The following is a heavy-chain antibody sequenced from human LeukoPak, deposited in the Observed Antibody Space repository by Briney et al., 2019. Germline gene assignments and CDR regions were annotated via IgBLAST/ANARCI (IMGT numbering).Heavy chain of an antibody. Sequence: SETLSLTCTVSGGSISSYYWSWIRQPPGKGLEWIGYIYYSGSTNYNPSLKSRVTISVDTSKNQFSLNLRSVTAADTAIYYCARHGRMVIMSKFSTGIDQWGQGTLVTVSS. CDR1: GGSISSYY. D-gene: IGHD2-8*01. J-gene: IGHJ4*02. CDR3: ARHGRMVIMSKFSTGIDQ. CDR2: IYYSGST. V-gene: IGHV4-59*08.